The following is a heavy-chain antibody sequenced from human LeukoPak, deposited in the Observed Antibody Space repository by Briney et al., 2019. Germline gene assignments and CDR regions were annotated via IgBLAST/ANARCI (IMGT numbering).Heavy chain of an antibody. CDR2: IYCGGST. CDR3: ARDQPFDP. CDR1: GFTVRSNY. J-gene: IGHJ5*02. Sequence: GGSLRLSCAAWGFTVRSNYMSWVRQARGKGLEWVSVIYCGGSTYYADSVKGRFTISRDNSKNTLYLQMNSLRAEDTAVYYCARDQPFDPWGQGTLVTVSS. V-gene: IGHV3-66*02.